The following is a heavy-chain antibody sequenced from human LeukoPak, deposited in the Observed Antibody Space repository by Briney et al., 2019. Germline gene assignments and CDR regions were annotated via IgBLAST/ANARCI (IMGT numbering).Heavy chain of an antibody. CDR2: ISSSGDYT. J-gene: IGHJ6*02. CDR1: GFTFSDYY. Sequence: GGSLRLSCAASGFTFSDYYMSWIRQAPGKGLEWLSYISSSGDYTNYADSVRGRFTISRDNAKNSLYLQMNSLRAEGTAVYYCARLVRGYYYGSGSYYNFLGYYYYGMDVWGQGTTVTVSS. D-gene: IGHD3-10*01. CDR3: ARLVRGYYYGSGSYYNFLGYYYYGMDV. V-gene: IGHV3-11*06.